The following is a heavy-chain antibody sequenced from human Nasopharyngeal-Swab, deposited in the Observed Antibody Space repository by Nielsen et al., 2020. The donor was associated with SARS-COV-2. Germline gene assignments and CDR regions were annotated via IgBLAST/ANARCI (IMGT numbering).Heavy chain of an antibody. Sequence: SVKVSCKASGFTFASSAMQWVRQARGQRLEWIGWIVVGSGNTNYAQKFQERVTITRDMSTSTAYMELSSLRSEDTAVYYCAAAYYDILTGLDYYYYYGMDVWGQGTTVTVSS. D-gene: IGHD3-9*01. CDR3: AAAYYDILTGLDYYYYYGMDV. J-gene: IGHJ6*02. V-gene: IGHV1-58*02. CDR2: IVVGSGNT. CDR1: GFTFASSA.